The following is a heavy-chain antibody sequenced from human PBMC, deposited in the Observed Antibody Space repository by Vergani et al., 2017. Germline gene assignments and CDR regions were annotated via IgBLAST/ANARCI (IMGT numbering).Heavy chain of an antibody. D-gene: IGHD6-19*01. J-gene: IGHJ4*02. CDR3: ARSEGYSSGWYLFGPRPDFDY. Sequence: VQLVESGGGVVQPGRSLRLSCAASGFTFSSYGMHWVRQAPGKGLEWVAVISYDGSNKYYADSVKGRFTISRDNSKNTLYLQMNSLRAEDTAVYYCARSEGYSSGWYLFGPRPDFDYWGQGTLVTVSS. CDR2: ISYDGSNK. CDR1: GFTFSSYG. V-gene: IGHV3-30*03.